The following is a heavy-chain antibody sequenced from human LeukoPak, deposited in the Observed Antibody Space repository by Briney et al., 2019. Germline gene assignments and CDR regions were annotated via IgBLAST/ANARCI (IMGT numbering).Heavy chain of an antibody. J-gene: IGHJ6*03. CDR3: ARDLEAGSSWYFGVTGTTGDMDV. Sequence: PGGSLRLSCAASGFTFSSYSMNWVRQAPGKGLEWVSSISSSSSYIYYADSVKGRFTISGDNAKNSLYLQMNSLRAEDTAVYYCARDLEAGSSWYFGVTGTTGDMDVWGKGTTVTVSS. V-gene: IGHV3-21*01. CDR1: GFTFSSYS. CDR2: ISSSSSYI. D-gene: IGHD6-13*01.